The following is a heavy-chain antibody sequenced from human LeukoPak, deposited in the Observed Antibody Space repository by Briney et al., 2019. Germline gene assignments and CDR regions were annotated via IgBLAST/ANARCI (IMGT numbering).Heavy chain of an antibody. CDR2: ISSSGSTI. CDR3: ARGDRSYYDSSGYPFYDY. J-gene: IGHJ4*02. V-gene: IGHV3-48*03. D-gene: IGHD3-22*01. Sequence: PGGSLRLSCAASGFTFSSYEMNWVRQAPGKGLEWVSYISSSGSTIYYADSVKGRFTISRDNAKNSLYLQMNSLRAEDTALYYCARGDRSYYDSSGYPFYDYWGQGTLVTVSS. CDR1: GFTFSSYE.